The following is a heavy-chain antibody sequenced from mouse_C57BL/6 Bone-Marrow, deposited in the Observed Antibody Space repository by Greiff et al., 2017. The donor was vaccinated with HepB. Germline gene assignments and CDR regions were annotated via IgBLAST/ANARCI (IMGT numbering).Heavy chain of an antibody. CDR3: TRFYYDYGGVDY. V-gene: IGHV6-6*01. CDR2: IRNKANNHAT. CDR1: GFTFSDAW. D-gene: IGHD2-4*01. Sequence: EVKVEESGGGLVQPGGSMKLSCAASGFTFSDAWMDWVRQSPEKGLEWVAQIRNKANNHATYYAESVKGRFTISRDDSKSSVYLQMNSLRAEDTGIYYCTRFYYDYGGVDYWGQGTTLTVSS. J-gene: IGHJ2*01.